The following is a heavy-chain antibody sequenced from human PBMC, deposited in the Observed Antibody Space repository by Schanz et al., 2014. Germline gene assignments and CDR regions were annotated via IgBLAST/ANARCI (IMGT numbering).Heavy chain of an antibody. CDR2: IWSDGTNE. V-gene: IGHV3-33*01. CDR1: GFSLDIFA. Sequence: QMQLVESGGGLVKPGGSLRLSCVASGFSLDIFAVSWVRQAPGKGLEWVAVIWSDGTNEYYADSVKGRFTISGDSSKYTVYLQMNSLRAEDTAVYYCARDHTTESYYSAGPPIDYWGQGTLLTVSS. CDR3: ARDHTTESYYSAGPPIDY. D-gene: IGHD1-26*01. J-gene: IGHJ4*02.